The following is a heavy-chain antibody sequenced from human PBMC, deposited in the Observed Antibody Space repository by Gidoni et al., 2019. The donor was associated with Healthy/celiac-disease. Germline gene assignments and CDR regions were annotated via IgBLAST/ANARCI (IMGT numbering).Heavy chain of an antibody. CDR1: GFTFSNAW. J-gene: IGHJ4*02. V-gene: IGHV3-15*01. D-gene: IGHD5-18*01. CDR3: TPEETAMGH. CDR2: MKSKTDGGTT. Sequence: EVQLVESGGGLVKPGGSLRLSCAASGFTFSNAWMSWVRQAPGKGLEWVGRMKSKTDGGTTDYAAPVKGRFTISRDDSKNTLYLQMNSLKTEDTAVYYCTPEETAMGHWGQGTLVTVSS.